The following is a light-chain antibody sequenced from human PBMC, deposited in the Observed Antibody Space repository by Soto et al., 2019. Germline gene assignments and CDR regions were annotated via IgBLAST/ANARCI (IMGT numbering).Light chain of an antibody. CDR2: DVS. Sequence: DIQMTQSPSTLSASVGDRVAITCRASHSITNWLAWYQQKPVKAPKVLIYDVSTLGSGVPSRFSGSGSGTEFTLTISSLQPDDFATYYCQPYNNNFGQGTKVDIK. J-gene: IGKJ2*01. CDR3: QPYNNN. V-gene: IGKV1-5*01. CDR1: HSITNW.